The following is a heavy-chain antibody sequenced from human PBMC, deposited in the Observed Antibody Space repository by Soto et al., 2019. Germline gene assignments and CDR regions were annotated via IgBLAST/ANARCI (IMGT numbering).Heavy chain of an antibody. CDR1: GFAFIHYS. V-gene: IGHV3-21*01. CDR2: MSDRSDYI. J-gene: IGHJ2*01. Sequence: PWGSLRLSCGASGFAFIHYSINFFRQAPVKWLEWVSSMSDRSDYIYYADSVRGRFTISRDNAKNSLYLQMNSLSDEDTAVYYCARDGTVVGYFDFWGRGTLVTVSS. D-gene: IGHD2-15*01. CDR3: ARDGTVVGYFDF.